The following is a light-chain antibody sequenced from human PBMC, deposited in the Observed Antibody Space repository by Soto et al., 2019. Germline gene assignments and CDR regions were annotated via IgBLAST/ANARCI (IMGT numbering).Light chain of an antibody. V-gene: IGKV3-20*01. CDR2: DAS. J-gene: IGKJ4*01. CDR1: QRFSSY. Sequence: EIVLTQSPGTLSLSAGERATLSWGASQRFSSYLAWYQQKTGQAPRLLIYDASSRATGIPDRFSGGVYGTDFNLTISRLETEDFAVYYCQQFSSYPLTFGGGTKVDIK. CDR3: QQFSSYPLT.